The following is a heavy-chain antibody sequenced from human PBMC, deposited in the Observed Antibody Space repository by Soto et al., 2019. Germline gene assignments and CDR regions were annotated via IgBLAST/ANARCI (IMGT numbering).Heavy chain of an antibody. J-gene: IGHJ4*02. CDR2: INPTSGGT. Sequence: QVQLVQSGAEVKKPGASVKVSCKTSGYTFAAYYIYWIRQAPGQGLEWMGWINPTSGGTVYAQNFPYRVTMPTDTSSSTGYMELRRLNSDATAVYYCARDPDAGDYWGYFFDSWGQGTPVTVSS. CDR3: ARDPDAGDYWGYFFDS. V-gene: IGHV1-2*02. CDR1: GYTFAAYY. D-gene: IGHD4-17*01.